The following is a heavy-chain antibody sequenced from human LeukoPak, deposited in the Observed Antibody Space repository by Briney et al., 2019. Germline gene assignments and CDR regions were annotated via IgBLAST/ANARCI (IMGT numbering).Heavy chain of an antibody. Sequence: ASVKASCKASGYTFTGYYMHWVRQAPGQGLEWMGWINPNSGGTNYAQKFQGRVTMTRDTSISTAYMELSRLRSDDTAVYYCARSLTMIVVVIAGSWGQGTLVTVSS. CDR3: ARSLTMIVVVIAGS. CDR2: INPNSGGT. J-gene: IGHJ5*02. CDR1: GYTFTGYY. D-gene: IGHD3-22*01. V-gene: IGHV1-2*02.